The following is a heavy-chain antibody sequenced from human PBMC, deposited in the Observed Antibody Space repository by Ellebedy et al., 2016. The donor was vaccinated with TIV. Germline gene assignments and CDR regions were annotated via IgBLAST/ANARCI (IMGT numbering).Heavy chain of an antibody. D-gene: IGHD3-10*01. J-gene: IGHJ5*02. V-gene: IGHV1-18*04. CDR1: GYTFTSYG. CDR3: AKGYGSGNWFDP. CDR2: ISGFNGNT. Sequence: AASVKVSCKASGYTFTSYGISWVRQAPGQGLEWMGWISGFNGNTDYPENFQDRVTLTTETSTTTAYMELRNLTSDDTALNYCAKGYGSGNWFDPWGQGTLVTVSS.